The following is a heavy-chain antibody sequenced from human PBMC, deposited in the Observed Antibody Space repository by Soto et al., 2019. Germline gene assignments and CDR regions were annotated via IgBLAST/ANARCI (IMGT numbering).Heavy chain of an antibody. D-gene: IGHD3-3*01. CDR1: GYSFKNYA. V-gene: IGHV1-3*01. Sequence: QVPLVQSGPEGKRPGASVRISCRTAGYSFKNYAIHWVRQAPGKKLERMGWSTEGSGNTRYSHKFQGSMSIDRNMYASTSYLDLRSLTSEDTAVYFCARDDRTISGAVTLDYWGPGTLVTVSS. CDR2: STEGSGNT. J-gene: IGHJ4*02. CDR3: ARDDRTISGAVTLDY.